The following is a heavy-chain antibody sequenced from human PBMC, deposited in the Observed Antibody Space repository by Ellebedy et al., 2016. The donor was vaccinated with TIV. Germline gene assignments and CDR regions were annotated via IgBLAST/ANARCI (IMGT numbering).Heavy chain of an antibody. CDR2: INIGSTTI. CDR1: GFTFTSYS. CDR3: AKIQWQLLRAFDY. D-gene: IGHD5-12*01. V-gene: IGHV3-48*01. J-gene: IGHJ4*02. Sequence: GESLKISCAASGFTFTSYSMNWVRQAPGKGLEWVSYINIGSTTIYYADSVKGRFTISRDNSKNTLSLQMNSLRAEDTAIYYCAKIQWQLLRAFDYWGQGTLVTVSS.